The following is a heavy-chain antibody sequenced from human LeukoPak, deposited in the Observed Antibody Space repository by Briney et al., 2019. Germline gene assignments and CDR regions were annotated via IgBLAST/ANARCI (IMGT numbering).Heavy chain of an antibody. CDR3: AKEEYYSTSYLNY. D-gene: IGHD6-13*01. CDR2: ISYEGSNK. CDR1: GFTFSSFG. J-gene: IGHJ4*02. Sequence: RGSLRLSWAASGFTFSSFGIHWVRQAARKGLEWVAVISYEGSNKYYADSVKGRLTISRDNSKNTLYLQMNSLRAEDTAVYYCAKEEYYSTSYLNYWGQGTLVTVSS. V-gene: IGHV3-30*18.